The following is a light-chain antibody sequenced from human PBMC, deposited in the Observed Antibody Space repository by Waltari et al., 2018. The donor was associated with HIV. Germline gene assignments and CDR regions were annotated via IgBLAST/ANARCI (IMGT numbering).Light chain of an antibody. V-gene: IGKV4-1*01. CDR1: QSVLYISNNKNY. CDR2: WAS. Sequence: DIVMSQSPDSLAVSLGERATINCKSSQSVLYISNNKNYLAWDQQKPGQPPKLLIYWASTRESGVPDRFSGSGSGPDFTLTISSLQAEDVAVYYCQQYYSFPLTFGGGTKVEIK. CDR3: QQYYSFPLT. J-gene: IGKJ4*01.